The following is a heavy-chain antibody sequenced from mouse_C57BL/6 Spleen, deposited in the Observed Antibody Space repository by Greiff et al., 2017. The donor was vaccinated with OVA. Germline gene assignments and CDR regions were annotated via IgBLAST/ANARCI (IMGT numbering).Heavy chain of an antibody. CDR1: GYAFTNYL. D-gene: IGHD1-1*01. CDR2: INPGSGGT. CDR3: ARDYYGSRNFDY. Sequence: QVQLQQSGAELVRPGTSVKVSCKASGYAFTNYLIEWVKQRPGQGLEWIGVINPGSGGTNYNEKFKGKATLTADKSSSTAYMQLSSLPSEDSAVYFCARDYYGSRNFDYWGQGTTLTVSS. V-gene: IGHV1-54*01. J-gene: IGHJ2*01.